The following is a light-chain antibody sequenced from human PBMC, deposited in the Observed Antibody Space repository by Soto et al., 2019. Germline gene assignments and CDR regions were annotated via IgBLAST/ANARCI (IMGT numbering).Light chain of an antibody. CDR3: QQYGSSPRT. J-gene: IGKJ2*01. CDR2: GAS. V-gene: IGKV3-20*01. Sequence: EIVWTQSPGTLSLSPGERATLSCRASQSVSSSYLAWYQQKPGQATRLVIYGASSRATGIPDRFSGSGSGTDFTLTISRLEPEDFAVYYCQQYGSSPRTLGQGTKLEIK. CDR1: QSVSSSY.